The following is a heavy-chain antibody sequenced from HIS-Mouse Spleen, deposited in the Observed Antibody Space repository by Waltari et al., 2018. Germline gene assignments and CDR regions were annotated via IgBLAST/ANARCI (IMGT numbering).Heavy chain of an antibody. V-gene: IGHV4-39*07. Sequence: QLQLQESGPGLVKPSETLSLTCTVSGGSISSSSYYWGWIRQPPGKGLEWIGSIYYSWSTYYNPSLKSRVTISVDTSKNQFSLKRSSVTAADTAVYYCAREIPYSSSWYDWYFDLWGRGTLVTVSS. D-gene: IGHD6-13*01. CDR3: AREIPYSSSWYDWYFDL. J-gene: IGHJ2*01. CDR2: IYYSWST. CDR1: GGSISSSSYY.